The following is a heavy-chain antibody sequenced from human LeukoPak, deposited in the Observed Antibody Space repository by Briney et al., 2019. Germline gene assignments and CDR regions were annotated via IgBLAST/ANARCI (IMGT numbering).Heavy chain of an antibody. V-gene: IGHV3-30*18. CDR2: ISYDGSNK. CDR1: GFTFSSYG. J-gene: IGHJ4*02. CDR3: AEEQLFLLRYTSFDY. Sequence: GGSLRLSCAASGFTFSSYGMHWVRQAPGKGLEWVAVISYDGSNKYYADSVKGRFTISRDNSKNTLYLQMNSLRAEDTAVYYCAEEQLFLLRYTSFDYWGQGTLVTVSS. D-gene: IGHD3-16*02.